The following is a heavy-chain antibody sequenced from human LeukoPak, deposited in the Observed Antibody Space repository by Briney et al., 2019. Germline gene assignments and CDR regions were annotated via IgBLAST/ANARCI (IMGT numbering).Heavy chain of an antibody. D-gene: IGHD2-21*01. V-gene: IGHV3-48*01. CDR3: ARANTLVVPYFDY. CDR2: ISSSSSTI. CDR1: GFTFSSYN. J-gene: IGHJ4*02. Sequence: GGSLRLSCAASGFTFSSYNMNWVRQAPGKGLEWVSYISSSSSTIYYADSVKGRFTISRDNAKNSLYLQMNSLRAEDTAVYYCARANTLVVPYFDYWGQGTLVTVSS.